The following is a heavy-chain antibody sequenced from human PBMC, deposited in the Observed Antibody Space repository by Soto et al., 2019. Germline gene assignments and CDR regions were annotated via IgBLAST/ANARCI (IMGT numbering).Heavy chain of an antibody. CDR1: GYTFTTYY. J-gene: IGHJ4*02. V-gene: IGHV1-46*01. CDR2: INPSSGNT. CDR3: ARASMMGPTTLVDY. Sequence: QVQLVQSGAEVKNPGASVKLSCKASGYTFTTYYIHWVRQAPGQGLEWMGLINPSSGNTPYAQKFQGRVTVTRDTSTSTVYMELSRLRSDDTAVYYCARASMMGPTTLVDYWGQGTLVTVSS. D-gene: IGHD1-26*01.